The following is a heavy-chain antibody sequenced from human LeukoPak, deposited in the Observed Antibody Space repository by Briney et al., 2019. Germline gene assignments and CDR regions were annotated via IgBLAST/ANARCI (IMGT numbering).Heavy chain of an antibody. CDR3: ARENWFDS. CDR2: ISSSDTTI. CDR1: GFTFSSYE. Sequence: GGSLRLSCAASGFTFSSYEMNWVRQAPGKGLEWVSYISSSDTTIYYADSVKGRFTISRDNAENSLYLQMNSLRAEDTAVYYCARENWFDSWGQGTLVTVSS. V-gene: IGHV3-48*03. J-gene: IGHJ5*01.